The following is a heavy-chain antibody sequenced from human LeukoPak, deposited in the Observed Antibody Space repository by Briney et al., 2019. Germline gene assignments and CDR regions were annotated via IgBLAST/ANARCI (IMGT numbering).Heavy chain of an antibody. D-gene: IGHD1-1*01. Sequence: GGSLRLSCAASGFRFGGFSMNWVRQAPGKGLEWISYISTTSSATYYAASVKGRFTISRDNAKNSLYLQMNSLRAEDTAVYYCARGFNVGYDFDYWGQGTLVTVSS. CDR2: ISTTSSAT. CDR1: GFRFGGFS. J-gene: IGHJ4*02. CDR3: ARGFNVGYDFDY. V-gene: IGHV3-48*01.